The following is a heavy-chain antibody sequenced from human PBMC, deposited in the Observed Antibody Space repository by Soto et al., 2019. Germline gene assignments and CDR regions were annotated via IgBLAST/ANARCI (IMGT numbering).Heavy chain of an antibody. J-gene: IGHJ4*02. CDR3: AADASYCDFWSGYSHPKNFDY. CDR2: IGVGSGNT. D-gene: IGHD3-3*01. Sequence: SVKVSCKASGYTFTSYGISWVRQAPGQGLEWMGWIGVGSGNTNYAQKFQERVTMTRDMSTSTAYMELSSLRSEDTAVYYCAADASYCDFWSGYSHPKNFDYWGQGTLVTVSS. CDR1: GYTFTSYG. V-gene: IGHV1-58*02.